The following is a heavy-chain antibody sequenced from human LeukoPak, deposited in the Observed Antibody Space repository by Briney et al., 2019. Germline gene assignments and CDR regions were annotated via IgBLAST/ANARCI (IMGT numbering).Heavy chain of an antibody. CDR1: GFTFNTYA. Sequence: GGSLRLSCAASGFTFNTYAMNWVREGPGKGLEWVSAISGGGGSTYYADSVKGRFTISKDNPKNTLYLQMNSLRVEDTALYFCAKGVSEWGNLGKWGQGTLVTVSS. D-gene: IGHD7-27*01. V-gene: IGHV3-23*01. CDR2: ISGGGGST. J-gene: IGHJ4*02. CDR3: AKGVSEWGNLGK.